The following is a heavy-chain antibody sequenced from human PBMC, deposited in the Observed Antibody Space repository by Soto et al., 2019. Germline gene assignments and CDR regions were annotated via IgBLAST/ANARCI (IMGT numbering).Heavy chain of an antibody. CDR1: GFSLSTSGVG. CDR2: IYWDDDK. Sequence: QITLKESGPTLVKPTQTLTLTCTFSGFSLSTSGVGVGWIRQPPGKALEWLALIYWDDDKRYSPSLKSRLTITQDTPKNQLVLTMTNRHRVHTATHSCAHSLAASNYGDYGPINSFAHWGQGTLGTVSS. D-gene: IGHD4-17*01. V-gene: IGHV2-5*02. CDR3: AHSLAASNYGDYGPINSFAH. J-gene: IGHJ4*02.